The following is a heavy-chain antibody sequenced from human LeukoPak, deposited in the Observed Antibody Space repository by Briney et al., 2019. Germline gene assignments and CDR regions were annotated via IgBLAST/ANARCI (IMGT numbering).Heavy chain of an antibody. CDR1: GGSISSGGYY. J-gene: IGHJ6*02. CDR3: DGGYSHNYYYGMDV. Sequence: PSQTLSLTCTVSGGSISSGGYYWSWIRQHPGKGLEWIGYIYYSGSTYYNPSLKSRVTISVDTSKNQFSLKLSSVIAADTAVYYCDGGYSHNYYYGMDVWGQGTTVTVSS. V-gene: IGHV4-31*03. CDR2: IYYSGST. D-gene: IGHD4-23*01.